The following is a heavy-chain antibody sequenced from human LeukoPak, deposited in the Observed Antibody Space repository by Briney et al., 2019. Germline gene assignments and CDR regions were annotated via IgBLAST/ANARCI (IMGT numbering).Heavy chain of an antibody. CDR1: GGSISSSNW. CDR3: ARDRGVLPRPRWFDP. CDR2: IYHSGST. D-gene: IGHD2-8*01. J-gene: IGHJ5*02. V-gene: IGHV4-4*02. Sequence: SETLSLTCAVSGGSISSSNWWSWVRQPPGKGLEWIGEIYHSGSTNYNPSLKSRVTISVDKSKNQFSLKLSSVTAADTAVYYCARDRGVLPRPRWFDPWGQGTLVTVSS.